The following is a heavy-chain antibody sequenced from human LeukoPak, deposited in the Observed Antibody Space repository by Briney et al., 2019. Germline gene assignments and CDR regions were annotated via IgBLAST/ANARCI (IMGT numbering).Heavy chain of an antibody. CDR3: ARRRDMNYYDSSGYDY. V-gene: IGHV1-18*01. Sequence: ASVKVSCKASGYTFTSYGISWVRQAPGQGLEWMGWISTYNGNTNYAQKLQGRVTMTTDTSTSTAYMDLRSLRSDDTAVYYCARRRDMNYYDSSGYDYWRQGTLVTVSS. J-gene: IGHJ4*02. CDR2: ISTYNGNT. D-gene: IGHD3-22*01. CDR1: GYTFTSYG.